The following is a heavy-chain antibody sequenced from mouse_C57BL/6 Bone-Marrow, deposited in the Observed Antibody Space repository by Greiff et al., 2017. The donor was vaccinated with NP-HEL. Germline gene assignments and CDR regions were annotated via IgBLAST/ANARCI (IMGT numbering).Heavy chain of an antibody. D-gene: IGHD2-1*01. CDR3: AREGGNPAWFAY. V-gene: IGHV1-72*01. Sequence: QVQLQQPGAELVKPGASVKLSCKASGYTFTSYWMHWVKQRPGRGLEWIGRIDPNSGGTKYNEKFKSKATLTVDKPSSTAYRQLRSLTSEDASVYYWAREGGNPAWFAYWGQGTLVTVSA. CDR2: IDPNSGGT. J-gene: IGHJ3*01. CDR1: GYTFTSYW.